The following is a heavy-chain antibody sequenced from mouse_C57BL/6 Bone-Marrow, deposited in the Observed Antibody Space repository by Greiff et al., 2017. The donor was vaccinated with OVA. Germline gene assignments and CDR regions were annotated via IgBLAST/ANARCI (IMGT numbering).Heavy chain of an antibody. CDR2: IYPGDGDT. J-gene: IGHJ2*01. Sequence: QVQLQQSGPELVKPGASVKISCKASGYAFSSSWMNWVKQRPGKGLEWIGRIYPGDGDTNYNGKFKGKATLTADKSSSTAYMQLSSLTSEDSAVDFCARGGVPHYWGQGTTLTVSS. CDR3: ARGGVPHY. CDR1: GYAFSSSW. V-gene: IGHV1-82*01. D-gene: IGHD2-14*01.